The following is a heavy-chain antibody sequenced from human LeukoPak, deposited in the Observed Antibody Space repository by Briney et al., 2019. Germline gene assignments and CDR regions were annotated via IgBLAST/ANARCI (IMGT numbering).Heavy chain of an antibody. D-gene: IGHD3-9*01. J-gene: IGHJ5*02. V-gene: IGHV1-18*01. CDR1: GYTFTSYG. CDR2: ISAYNDNT. CDR3: ARKYFDWLFPGGNWFDP. Sequence: GASVKVSCKASGYTFTSYGISWVRQAPGQGLEWMGWISAYNDNTNYAQKLQGRVTMTTDTSTSTAYMELRSLRSDDTAVYYCARKYFDWLFPGGNWFDPWGQGTLVTVSS.